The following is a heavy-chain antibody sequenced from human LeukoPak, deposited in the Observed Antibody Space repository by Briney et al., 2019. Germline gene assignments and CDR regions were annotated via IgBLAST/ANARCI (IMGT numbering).Heavy chain of an antibody. V-gene: IGHV4-59*11. CDR1: GGSIDSLY. CDR3: ARTTEGGYTYGYFYYYYMDV. J-gene: IGHJ6*03. D-gene: IGHD5-18*01. CDR2: IYNRGDT. Sequence: SETLSLTCTVSGGSIDSLYCNWIRQPPGKGLEWIGYIYNRGDTTYNLSLNSRVTISVDASKNQFSLKLTSVTAADTAVYYCARTTEGGYTYGYFYYYYMDVWGKGTTVTISS.